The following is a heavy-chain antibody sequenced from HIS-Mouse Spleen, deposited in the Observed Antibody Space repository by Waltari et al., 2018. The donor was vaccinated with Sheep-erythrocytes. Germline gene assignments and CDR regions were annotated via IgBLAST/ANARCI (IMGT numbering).Heavy chain of an antibody. CDR1: GGSFSSYY. V-gene: IGHV4-59*01. J-gene: IGHJ4*02. CDR3: AREPAPLYFDY. CDR2: VYYTGST. Sequence: QVQLQETGPGLLKPSDTLSLTCTVPGGSFSSYYWSWIRKPPGQGLERIGYVYYTGSTNYNPTLKSMVNITIDTCKNLFSPKLSSVTAADTAVYYSAREPAPLYFDYWGQGTLVTVSS.